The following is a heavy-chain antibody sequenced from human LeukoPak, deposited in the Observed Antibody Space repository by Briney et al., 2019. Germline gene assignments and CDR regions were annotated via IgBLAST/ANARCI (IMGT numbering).Heavy chain of an antibody. J-gene: IGHJ4*02. V-gene: IGHV3-30*03. CDR2: ISYDGSNK. CDR1: GFTFSSYG. Sequence: GGSLRLSCAASGFTFSSYGMHWVRQAPGKGLEWVAVISYDGSNKYYADSVKGRFTISRDNSKNTLYLQMNSLRAEDTAVYYCARGVVPAACFDYWGQGTLVTVSS. D-gene: IGHD2-2*01. CDR3: ARGVVPAACFDY.